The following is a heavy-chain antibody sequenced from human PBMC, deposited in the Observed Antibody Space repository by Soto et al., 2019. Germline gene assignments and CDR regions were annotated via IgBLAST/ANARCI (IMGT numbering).Heavy chain of an antibody. V-gene: IGHV4-39*01. Sequence: SETLSLTCTVSGGSIYRSGYYWGWIRQPPGRGLEWIGNIDYNGVTYSNPSLKSRVTISRDTSKNQFSLKLTSVTAADTALEYCGKVLVGATGHTDSDSWGPGTLVTVS. D-gene: IGHD2-15*01. J-gene: IGHJ4*02. CDR3: GKVLVGATGHTDSDS. CDR1: GGSIYRSGYY. CDR2: IDYNGVT.